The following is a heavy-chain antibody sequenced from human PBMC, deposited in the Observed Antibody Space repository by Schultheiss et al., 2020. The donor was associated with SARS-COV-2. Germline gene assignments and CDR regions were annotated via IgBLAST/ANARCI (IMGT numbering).Heavy chain of an antibody. CDR3: AREGYWATPVGYYGMDV. Sequence: GGSLRLSCAASGFTFSSYAMHWVRQAPGKGLEWVAVISYDGSNKYYADSVKGRFTISRDNSKNTLYLQMNSLRAEDTAVYYCAREGYWATPVGYYGMDVWGQGTTVTVSS. V-gene: IGHV3-30*01. J-gene: IGHJ6*02. CDR2: ISYDGSNK. D-gene: IGHD2-15*01. CDR1: GFTFSSYA.